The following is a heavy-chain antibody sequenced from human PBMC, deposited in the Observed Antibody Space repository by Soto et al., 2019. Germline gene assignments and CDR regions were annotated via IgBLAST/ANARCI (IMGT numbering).Heavy chain of an antibody. J-gene: IGHJ6*04. CDR3: ATSDSITLHYYYCCMDV. CDR1: GYTLTELS. D-gene: IGHD3-3*02. Sequence: DSVKVSCKVSGYTLTELSMHWVRQAPGKGLEWMGGFDPEDGETIYAQKFQGRVTMTEDTPTDTAYMELSSLRSEDTAVYYCATSDSITLHYYYCCMDVWGKGTTLTVSP. CDR2: FDPEDGET. V-gene: IGHV1-24*01.